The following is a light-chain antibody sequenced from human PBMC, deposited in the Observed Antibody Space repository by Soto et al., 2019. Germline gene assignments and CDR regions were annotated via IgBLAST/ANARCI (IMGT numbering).Light chain of an antibody. J-gene: IGLJ3*02. Sequence: QSVLTQPASVSGSPGQSITISCTGTSRDVGAYNYVSWYQQHPGKAPKLMIYEVSNWPSGVSNRFSGSKSGNTASLTTSGLQAEDEADYYCSSYTSSSTWVFGGGTKLTVL. CDR1: SRDVGAYNY. V-gene: IGLV2-14*01. CDR3: SSYTSSSTWV. CDR2: EVS.